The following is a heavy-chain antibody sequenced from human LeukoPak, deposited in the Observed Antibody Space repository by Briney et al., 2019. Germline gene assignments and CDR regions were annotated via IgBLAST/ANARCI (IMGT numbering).Heavy chain of an antibody. D-gene: IGHD3-22*01. CDR3: ATDRNSSGYLDY. CDR1: GYTLTELS. Sequence: ASVKVSCKVSGYTLTELSMHWVRQAPGKGLEWMGGFDPEDGETIYAQKFQGRVTMTEDTSTDTAYMEPSSLRSEDTAVYYCATDRNSSGYLDYWGQGTLVTVSS. J-gene: IGHJ4*02. CDR2: FDPEDGET. V-gene: IGHV1-24*01.